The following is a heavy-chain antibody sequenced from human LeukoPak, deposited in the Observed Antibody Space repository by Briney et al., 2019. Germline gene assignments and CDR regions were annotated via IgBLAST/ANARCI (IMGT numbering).Heavy chain of an antibody. V-gene: IGHV1-69*13. D-gene: IGHD4-17*01. CDR2: IIPIFGTA. CDR1: GGTFSSYA. CDR3: ARDYGDRKNYYYYYMDV. Sequence: WASVKVSCKASGGTFSSYAISWVRQAPGQGLEWMGGIIPIFGTANYAQKFQGRVTITADESTSTAYMELSSLRSEDTAVYYCARDYGDRKNYYYYYMDVWGKGTTVTISS. J-gene: IGHJ6*03.